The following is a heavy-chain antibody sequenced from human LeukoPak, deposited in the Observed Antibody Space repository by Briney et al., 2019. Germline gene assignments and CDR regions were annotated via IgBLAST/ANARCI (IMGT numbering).Heavy chain of an antibody. V-gene: IGHV4-39*07. Sequence: PSETLSLTCTVSGGSISSSSYYWGWIRQPPGKGLEWIGSIYYSGSTYYNPSLKSRVTISVDTSKNQFSLKLSSVTAADTAVYYCARGSGSSSDPWGQGTLVTVSS. CDR1: GGSISSSSYY. CDR3: ARGSGSSSDP. CDR2: IYYSGST. J-gene: IGHJ5*02. D-gene: IGHD1-26*01.